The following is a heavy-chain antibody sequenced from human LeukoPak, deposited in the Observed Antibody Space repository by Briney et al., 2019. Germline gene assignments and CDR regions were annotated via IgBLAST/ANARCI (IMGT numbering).Heavy chain of an antibody. Sequence: GGSLRLSCAASGFPFSSYAMSWVRQAPGKGLEWVSVIYSGGSTYYADSVKGRFTISRHNSKNTLYLQMNSLRAEDTAVYYCARLPAAILGMDVWGQGTTVTVSS. D-gene: IGHD2-2*02. J-gene: IGHJ6*02. CDR2: IYSGGST. V-gene: IGHV3-53*04. CDR3: ARLPAAILGMDV. CDR1: GFPFSSYA.